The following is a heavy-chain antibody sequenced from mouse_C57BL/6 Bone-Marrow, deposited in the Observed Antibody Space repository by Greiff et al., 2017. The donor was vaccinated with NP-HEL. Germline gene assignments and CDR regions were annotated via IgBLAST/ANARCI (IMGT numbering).Heavy chain of an antibody. V-gene: IGHV1-9*01. CDR3: AIGALYGSSRYWYFDV. CDR2: ILPGSGST. CDR1: GYTFTGYW. Sequence: VQLQQSGAELMKPGASVKLSCKATGYTFTGYWIEWVKQRPGHGLEWIGEILPGSGSTNYNEKFKGKATFTADTSSNTAYMQLSSLTAEASAIYYCAIGALYGSSRYWYFDVWGTGTTVTVSS. J-gene: IGHJ1*03. D-gene: IGHD1-1*01.